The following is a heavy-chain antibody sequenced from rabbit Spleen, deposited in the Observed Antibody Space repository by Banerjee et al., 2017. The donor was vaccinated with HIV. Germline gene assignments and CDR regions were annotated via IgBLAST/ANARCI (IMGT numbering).Heavy chain of an antibody. CDR1: GFSFNSGYD. CDR3: ARDSGSSFSSYGMAL. D-gene: IGHD8-1*01. Sequence: QSLEESGGGLVKPGASLTLTCKASGFSFNSGYDMCWVRQAPGKGLEWIACIYAGSSGNTYSAIWAKGRFTISKTSSTTVTLQMTSLTAADTATYFCARDSGSSFSSYGMALWGPGTLVTVS. J-gene: IGHJ6*01. V-gene: IGHV1S40*01. CDR2: IYAGSSGNT.